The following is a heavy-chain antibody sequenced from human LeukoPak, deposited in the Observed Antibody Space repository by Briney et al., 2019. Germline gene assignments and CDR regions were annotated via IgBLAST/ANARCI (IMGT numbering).Heavy chain of an antibody. CDR1: DGSLSGYY. V-gene: IGHV4-34*01. J-gene: IGHJ4*02. CDR3: ARVVAHFDY. D-gene: IGHD2-15*01. Sequence: PSETLSLTCAVYDGSLSGYYWTWIRQPPGKGLEWIGEIDHSGNTNYNPSLKSRVTMSVDTSKNQFSLNLSSVTAADTAVYYCARVVAHFDYWGQGTLVTVSS. CDR2: IDHSGNT.